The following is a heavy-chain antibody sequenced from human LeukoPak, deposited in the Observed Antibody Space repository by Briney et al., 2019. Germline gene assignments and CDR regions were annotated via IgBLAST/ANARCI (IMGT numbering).Heavy chain of an antibody. D-gene: IGHD6-13*01. CDR2: IIGSGSST. V-gene: IGHV3-23*01. J-gene: IGHJ4*02. CDR3: AKDRAQQLVLDF. Sequence: GGSLRLSCAASGFTFSSYSMSWVRQAPGKGLEWVSAIIGSGSSTYYAASVKGRFTISRDNSKNTLFLQMNSLRAEDTAVYYCAKDRAQQLVLDFWGQGTLVTVSS. CDR1: GFTFSSYS.